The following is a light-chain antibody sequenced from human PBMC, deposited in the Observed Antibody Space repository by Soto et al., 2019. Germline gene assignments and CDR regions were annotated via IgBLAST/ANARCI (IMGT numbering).Light chain of an antibody. Sequence: EIVLKQSPGSLTLSPWELATLSCRASQSVGSSYLAWYQQKPGQAPRLLIYGASTRATGIPARFSGSGSGTEFTLTISSLQSEDLAVYYCQQYNNWPPWTFGQGNKVDI. CDR3: QQYNNWPPWT. CDR1: QSVGSSY. V-gene: IGKV3-15*01. CDR2: GAS. J-gene: IGKJ1*01.